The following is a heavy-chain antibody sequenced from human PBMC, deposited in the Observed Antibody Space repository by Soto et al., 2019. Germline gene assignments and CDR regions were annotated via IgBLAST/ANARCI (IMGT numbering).Heavy chain of an antibody. D-gene: IGHD6-13*01. J-gene: IGHJ4*02. V-gene: IGHV5-51*01. CDR1: GYSFTSYW. CDR2: IYPGDSDT. CDR3: ARPSGGIAAAGTVGYFDY. Sequence: GESLKISCKGSGYSFTSYWISWVRQMPGKGLEWMGIIYPGDSDTRYSPSFQGQVTISADKSISTAYLQWSSLKASDTAMYYCARPSGGIAAAGTVGYFDYWGQGTLVTVSS.